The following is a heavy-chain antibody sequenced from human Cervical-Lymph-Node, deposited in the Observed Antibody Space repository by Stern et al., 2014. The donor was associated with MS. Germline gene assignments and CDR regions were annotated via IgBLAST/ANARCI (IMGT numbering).Heavy chain of an antibody. J-gene: IGHJ5*02. D-gene: IGHD6-13*01. V-gene: IGHV1-69*01. CDR3: ALSSETSDRWYSLGYDL. Sequence: QVLLVPSGSEVTNPGSSGKVSCKASRGTFRKFPSSWVRQAPGQGLEWLVGIFPVFGTPTYAQEFRGRVTITADVSTSTVYMELSSLRSDDTAVYYCALSSETSDRWYSLGYDLWGQGTLVTVSS. CDR1: RGTFRKFP. CDR2: IFPVFGTP.